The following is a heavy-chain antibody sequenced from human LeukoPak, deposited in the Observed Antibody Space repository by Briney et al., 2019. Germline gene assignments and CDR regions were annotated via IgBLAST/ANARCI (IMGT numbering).Heavy chain of an antibody. CDR3: AKDNEITYYDILTGLWYFDY. CDR2: ISGRGGST. J-gene: IGHJ4*02. Sequence: GESLRLSCAASGFTFSSYAMSWVRQAPGKGTEPVSAISGRGGSTYYADSVKGRFTISRDNSKNTLYLQMNSLRAEVTAVYYCAKDNEITYYDILTGLWYFDYWGQGTLVTVSS. D-gene: IGHD3-9*01. CDR1: GFTFSSYA. V-gene: IGHV3-23*01.